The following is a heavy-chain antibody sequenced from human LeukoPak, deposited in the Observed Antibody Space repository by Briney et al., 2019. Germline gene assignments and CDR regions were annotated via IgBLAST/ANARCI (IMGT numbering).Heavy chain of an antibody. Sequence: ASVKVSCKASGYTFTSYAMHWVRQAPGQRLEWMGWINAGNGNTEYSQKFQGRVTITRDTSASTAYMELSSLRSEDTAVYYCARTSYVFANAFDIWGQGTMVTVSS. CDR3: ARTSYVFANAFDI. J-gene: IGHJ3*02. CDR1: GYTFTSYA. V-gene: IGHV1-3*01. D-gene: IGHD1-26*01. CDR2: INAGNGNT.